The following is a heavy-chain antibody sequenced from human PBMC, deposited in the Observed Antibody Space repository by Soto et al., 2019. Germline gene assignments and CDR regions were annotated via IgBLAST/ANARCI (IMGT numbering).Heavy chain of an antibody. J-gene: IGHJ4*02. CDR2: IYHSGST. V-gene: IGHV4-4*02. CDR1: GGSISSSNW. D-gene: IGHD3-3*01. CDR3: ATGVRGDYDFWSGYYGFDY. Sequence: SETLSLTCAVSGGSISSSNWWSWVRQPPGKGLEWIGEIYHSGSTNYNPSLKSRVTISVDKSKNQFSLKLSSVTAADTAVYYYATGVRGDYDFWSGYYGFDYWGQGTLVTVS.